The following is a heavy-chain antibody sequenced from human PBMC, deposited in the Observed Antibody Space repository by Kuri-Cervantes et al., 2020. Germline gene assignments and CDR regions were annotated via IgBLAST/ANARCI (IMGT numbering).Heavy chain of an antibody. V-gene: IGHV1-18*01. CDR1: GYTFTSYD. CDR3: ARVRGSGCHHG. J-gene: IGHJ4*02. Sequence: ASVKVSCKASGYTFTSYDINWVRQATGQGLEWMGWISAYNGNTNYAQKLQGRVTMTTDTSTSTAYMELRSLRSDDTAVYYCARVRGSGCHHGWGQGTLVTVSS. D-gene: IGHD6-19*01. CDR2: ISAYNGNT.